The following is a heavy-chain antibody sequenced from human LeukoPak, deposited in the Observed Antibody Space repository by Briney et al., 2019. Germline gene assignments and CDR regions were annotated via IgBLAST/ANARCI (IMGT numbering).Heavy chain of an antibody. CDR1: GYTFTGYY. D-gene: IGHD3-22*01. CDR2: INPNSGGT. Sequence: ASVKVSCKASGYTFTGYYMHWVRQAPGQGLEWMGWINPNSGGTNYAQKFQGRVTMTRDTSISTAYMELSRLRSDDTAVYYCARSYYDSSGYTRRYSWFDPWGQGTLVTVSS. J-gene: IGHJ5*02. V-gene: IGHV1-2*02. CDR3: ARSYYDSSGYTRRYSWFDP.